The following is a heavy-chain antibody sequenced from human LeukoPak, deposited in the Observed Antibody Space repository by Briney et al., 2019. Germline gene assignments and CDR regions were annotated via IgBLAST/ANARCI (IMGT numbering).Heavy chain of an antibody. J-gene: IGHJ5*02. CDR3: AREEISARAAAAGTNWFDP. CDR1: GYTFTSYY. D-gene: IGHD6-13*01. Sequence: ASVKVSCKASGYTFTSYYMHWVRQAPGQGLEWMGIINPSGGSTSYAQKFQGRVTMTRDTSTGTVYMELSSLRSEDTAVYYCAREEISARAAAAGTNWFDPWGQGTLVTVSS. CDR2: INPSGGST. V-gene: IGHV1-46*01.